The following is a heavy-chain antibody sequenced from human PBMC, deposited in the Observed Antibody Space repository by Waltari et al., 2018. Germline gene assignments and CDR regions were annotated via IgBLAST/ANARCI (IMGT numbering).Heavy chain of an antibody. Sequence: EVQLVESGGGSVQPGGSLRLSCAASGFTFSYFWMHWVRQAPGQGLVWVSHINSDGSNTYYADSVKGRFTVSRDNAKNTLYLQMSSLRDEDTAVYYCASLRGSSGIDMWGQGTMVTVSS. CDR1: GFTFSYFW. D-gene: IGHD1-26*01. J-gene: IGHJ3*02. CDR3: ASLRGSSGIDM. CDR2: INSDGSNT. V-gene: IGHV3-74*01.